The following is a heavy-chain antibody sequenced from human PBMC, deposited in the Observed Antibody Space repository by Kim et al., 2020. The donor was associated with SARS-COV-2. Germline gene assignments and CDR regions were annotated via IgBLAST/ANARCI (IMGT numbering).Heavy chain of an antibody. Sequence: GGSLRLSCAASGFTFSGSAMHWVRQASGKGLEWVGRIRSKANSYATAYAASVKGRFTISRDDSKNTAYLQMNSLKTEDTAVYYCTSRFYYGGSAFDYWGQGTLVTVSS. J-gene: IGHJ4*02. V-gene: IGHV3-73*01. D-gene: IGHD4-17*01. CDR2: IRSKANSYAT. CDR3: TSRFYYGGSAFDY. CDR1: GFTFSGSA.